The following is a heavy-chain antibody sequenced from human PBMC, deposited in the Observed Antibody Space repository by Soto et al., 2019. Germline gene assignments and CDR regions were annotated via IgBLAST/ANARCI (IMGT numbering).Heavy chain of an antibody. Sequence: GGSLRLSCAASGFTFNIFAMTWVRRAPGKGLEWVSTISGSGGSTYFADSVKGRFTISRDNSKNTLYLQMNSLRVDDTAIYYCAKEGRLGYCTSCPSGSWGQGTLVTVSS. D-gene: IGHD2-2*01. V-gene: IGHV3-23*01. J-gene: IGHJ5*02. CDR1: GFTFNIFA. CDR2: ISGSGGST. CDR3: AKEGRLGYCTSCPSGS.